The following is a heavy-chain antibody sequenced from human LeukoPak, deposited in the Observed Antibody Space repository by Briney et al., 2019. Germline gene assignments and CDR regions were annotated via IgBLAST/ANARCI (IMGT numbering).Heavy chain of an antibody. CDR2: INPSGGST. CDR1: GYTLTELS. D-gene: IGHD2-21*01. J-gene: IGHJ3*02. V-gene: IGHV1-46*01. Sequence: ASVKVSCKVSGYTLTELSMHWVRQAPGQGLEWMGIINPSGGSTSYAQKFQGRVTMTRDTSTSTVYMELSSLGSEDTAVYYCARDRGGGGDDAFDIWGQGTMVTVSS. CDR3: ARDRGGGGDDAFDI.